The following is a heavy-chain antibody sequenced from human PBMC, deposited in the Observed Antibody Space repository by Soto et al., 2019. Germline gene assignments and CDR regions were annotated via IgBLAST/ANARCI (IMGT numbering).Heavy chain of an antibody. D-gene: IGHD3-10*01. CDR2: ISAYNGNT. CDR3: ARGGAPVLLWFGEAAIDGMDV. V-gene: IGHV1-18*01. Sequence: SGKVYFKASGYTFTGDGISWVREAPGQGLEWMGWISAYNGNTNYAQKLQGRATMTTDTSTSTAYMELRSLRSDDTAVYYCARGGAPVLLWFGEAAIDGMDVWGQGTTVTVSS. CDR1: GYTFTGDG. J-gene: IGHJ6*02.